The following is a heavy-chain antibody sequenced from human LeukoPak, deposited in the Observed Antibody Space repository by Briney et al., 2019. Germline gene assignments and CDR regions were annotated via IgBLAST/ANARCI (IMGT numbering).Heavy chain of an antibody. D-gene: IGHD3-22*01. CDR2: ISGYNGNT. CDR3: ARDHGYYDSTGYVGWFDP. J-gene: IGHJ5*02. Sequence: ASVKVSCKTSGYTFTGYGISWVRQAPGQGLEWMGWISGYNGNTKYAQKFQGRVTMTTETSTSTAYMELRSLRSDDTAVYHCARDHGYYDSTGYVGWFDPWGQGTQVTVSS. CDR1: GYTFTGYG. V-gene: IGHV1-18*01.